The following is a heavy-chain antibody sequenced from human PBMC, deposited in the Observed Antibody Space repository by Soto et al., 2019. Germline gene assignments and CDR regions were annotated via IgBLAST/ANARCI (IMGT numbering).Heavy chain of an antibody. V-gene: IGHV1-46*01. CDR3: ARRDSSTWFDP. D-gene: IGHD6-6*01. J-gene: IGHJ5*02. CDR1: VYTFTSYY. CDR2: INPSGGST. Sequence: ASVKVSCKASVYTFTSYYMHWVRQAPGQGLEWMGIINPSGGSTSYAQKFQGRVTMTRDTSTSTVYMELSSLRSEDTAVYYCARRDSSTWFDPWGQGTLVTVSS.